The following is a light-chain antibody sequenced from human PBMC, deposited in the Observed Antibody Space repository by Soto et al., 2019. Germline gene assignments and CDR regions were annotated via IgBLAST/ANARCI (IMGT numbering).Light chain of an antibody. CDR3: QRGAAA. Sequence: DILMTQSPSSLSASVGDRVTITCRASQSIYTSLNWYQQKPGKAPKLLIYSASTLQTGVPSRFSGSGSGTDFTLTISSLQPEDVATYYCQRGAAAFGGGTRVEI. CDR1: QSIYTS. J-gene: IGKJ4*01. V-gene: IGKV1-39*01. CDR2: SAS.